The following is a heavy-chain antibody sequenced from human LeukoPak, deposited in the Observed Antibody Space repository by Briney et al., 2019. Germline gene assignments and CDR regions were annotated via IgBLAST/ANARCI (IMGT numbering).Heavy chain of an antibody. CDR1: GFTFSSYE. D-gene: IGHD3-10*02. V-gene: IGHV3-48*03. CDR3: AELGITMIGGV. CDR2: ISSSGSTI. J-gene: IGHJ6*04. Sequence: GSLRLSCAASGFTFSSYEMNWVRQAPGKGLEWVSYISSSGSTIYYADSVKGRFTISRDNAKNSLYLQMNSLRAEDTAVYYCAELGITMIGGVRGKGTTVTISS.